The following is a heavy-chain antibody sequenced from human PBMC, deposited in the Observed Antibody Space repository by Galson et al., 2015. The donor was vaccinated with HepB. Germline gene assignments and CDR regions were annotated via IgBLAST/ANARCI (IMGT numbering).Heavy chain of an antibody. J-gene: IGHJ4*02. V-gene: IGHV4-39*07. D-gene: IGHD1-1*01. CDR1: GGSIRGYSYY. CDR3: ARDHWPLHFDY. Sequence: ETLSLTCTVSGGSIRGYSYYWGWIRQPPGKGLEWIGSMFYSGTTYYNPSLKSRVTISVDTSKNQFSLKLSSVTVADTAIYYCARDHWPLHFDYWGQGTLVTVSS. CDR2: MFYSGTT.